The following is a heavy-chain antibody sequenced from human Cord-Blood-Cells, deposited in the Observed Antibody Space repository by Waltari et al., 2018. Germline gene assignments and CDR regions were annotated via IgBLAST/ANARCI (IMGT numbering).Heavy chain of an antibody. CDR1: GRSISRSSYS. V-gene: IGHV4-39*01. CDR3: ASGLRYCTSTSCYYFDY. D-gene: IGHD2-2*01. J-gene: IGHJ4*02. Sequence: QLQLQEARPGLVKPSATLSLTCTVSGRSISRSSYSWGWTSQPPRKGLEWIGSVYYSGSTYYDPSLKSRVTISVDTSKNQFSLKLSSVTAADTAVYYCASGLRYCTSTSCYYFDYWGQGTLVTVSS. CDR2: VYYSGST.